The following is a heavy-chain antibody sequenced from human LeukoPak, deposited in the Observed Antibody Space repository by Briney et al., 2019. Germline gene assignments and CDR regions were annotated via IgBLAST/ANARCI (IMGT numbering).Heavy chain of an antibody. CDR3: AKDVRGSYSYYYYGMDV. J-gene: IGHJ6*02. D-gene: IGHD1-26*01. CDR2: IKQDGSEK. V-gene: IGHV3-7*03. CDR1: GFTFSSYW. Sequence: GGSLRLSCAASGFTFSSYWMSWVRQAPGKGLEWVANIKQDGSEKYYVDSVKGRFTISRDNAKNSLYLQMNSLRAEDTALYYCAKDVRGSYSYYYYGMDVWGQGTTVTVSS.